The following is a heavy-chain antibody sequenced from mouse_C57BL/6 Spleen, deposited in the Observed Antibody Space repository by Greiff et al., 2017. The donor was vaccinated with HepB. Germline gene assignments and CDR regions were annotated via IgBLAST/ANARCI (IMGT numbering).Heavy chain of an antibody. D-gene: IGHD2-3*01. CDR1: GYTFTSYW. V-gene: IGHV1-69*01. CDR2: IDPSDSYT. J-gene: IGHJ3*01. CDR3: ARGEGYYLAY. Sequence: QVQLKQPGAELVMPGASVKLSCKASGYTFTSYWMHWVKQRPGQGLEWIGEIDPSDSYTNYNQKFKGKSTLTVDKSSSTAYMQLSSLTSEDSAVYYCARGEGYYLAYWGQGTLVTVSA.